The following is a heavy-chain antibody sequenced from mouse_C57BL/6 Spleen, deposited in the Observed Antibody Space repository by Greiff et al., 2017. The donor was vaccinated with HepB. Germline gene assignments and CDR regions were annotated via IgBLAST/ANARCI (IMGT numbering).Heavy chain of an antibody. Sequence: QVQLKQSGPGLVQPSQSLSITCTVSGFSLTSYGVHWVRQSPGKGLEWLGVIWSGGSTDYNAAFISRLSISKDNSKSQVFFKMNSLQADDTAIYYCASNYYDGLARAMDYWGQGTSVTVSS. V-gene: IGHV2-2*01. CDR2: IWSGGST. CDR3: ASNYYDGLARAMDY. J-gene: IGHJ4*01. D-gene: IGHD1-1*01. CDR1: GFSLTSYG.